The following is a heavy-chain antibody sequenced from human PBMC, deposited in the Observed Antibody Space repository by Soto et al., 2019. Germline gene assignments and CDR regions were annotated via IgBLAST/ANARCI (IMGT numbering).Heavy chain of an antibody. CDR2: INAGNGNT. Sequence: QVQLVQSGAEVMKPGASVKVSCKASGYTFTTYAMHWVRQAPGERLEWMGWINAGNGNTKYSQKFQGRVTITRDTSATTAHMELSSLRSEDTAVYYCARDGAVAGNINFDYWGQGTLVTVSS. CDR1: GYTFTTYA. CDR3: ARDGAVAGNINFDY. D-gene: IGHD6-19*01. J-gene: IGHJ4*02. V-gene: IGHV1-3*01.